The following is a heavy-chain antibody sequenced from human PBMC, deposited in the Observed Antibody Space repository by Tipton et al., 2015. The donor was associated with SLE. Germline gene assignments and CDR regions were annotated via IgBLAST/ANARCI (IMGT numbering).Heavy chain of an antibody. J-gene: IGHJ6*02. Sequence: TLSLTCIVSGVSIGSSYYYWAWIRQPPGKGLGWVGTVYYSGSTYHNPSLKSRVTISVGTSTNQLSLRLTSVTAADTAVYFCARAGDYYDRSGFGFYYYGLDVWGQGTTVTVSS. CDR1: GVSIGSSYYY. CDR3: ARAGDYYDRSGFGFYYYGLDV. CDR2: VYYSGST. V-gene: IGHV4-39*01. D-gene: IGHD3-22*01.